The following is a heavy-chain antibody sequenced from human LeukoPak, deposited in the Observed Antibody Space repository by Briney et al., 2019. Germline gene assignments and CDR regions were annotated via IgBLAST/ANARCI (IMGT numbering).Heavy chain of an antibody. V-gene: IGHV4-61*02. D-gene: IGHD1-26*01. CDR3: ARASTGSYYRYYYYYYMDV. J-gene: IGHJ6*03. Sequence: SETLSLTCTVSGGSISSGSYYWSWIRQPAGKGLEWIGRIYTSGSTNYNPSLKSRVTISVDTSKNQFSPKLSSVTAADTAVYYCARASTGSYYRYYYYYYMDVWGKGTTVTISS. CDR1: GGSISSGSYY. CDR2: IYTSGST.